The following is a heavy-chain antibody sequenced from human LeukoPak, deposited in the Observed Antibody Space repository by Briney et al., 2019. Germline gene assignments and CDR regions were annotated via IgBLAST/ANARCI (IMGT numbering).Heavy chain of an antibody. J-gene: IGHJ3*02. Sequence: GGSLRLPCAASGFTFSSFTMNWVRQAPGKGLEWVSSISSSSSYIYYADSVKGRFTISRDNAKNSLYLQVNSLRAEDTAVYYCARGGYCGGDCYQRPDAFDIWGQGTLVTVSS. CDR2: ISSSSSYI. CDR1: GFTFSSFT. CDR3: ARGGYCGGDCYQRPDAFDI. D-gene: IGHD2-21*02. V-gene: IGHV3-21*01.